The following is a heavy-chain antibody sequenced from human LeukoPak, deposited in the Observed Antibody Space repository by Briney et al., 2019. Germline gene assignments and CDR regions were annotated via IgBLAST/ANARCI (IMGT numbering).Heavy chain of an antibody. V-gene: IGHV3-74*01. CDR2: INPDGSTT. CDR1: GFSISTYW. CDR3: ARASSWAGGPLDY. Sequence: GGSLRLSCAASGFSISTYWIHWVRQAPGKGLVWASRINPDGSTTYYADSVKGRFTISRDNAKNSLYLQMNSLRAEDTAVYYCARASSWAGGPLDYWGQGTLVTVSS. D-gene: IGHD6-13*01. J-gene: IGHJ4*02.